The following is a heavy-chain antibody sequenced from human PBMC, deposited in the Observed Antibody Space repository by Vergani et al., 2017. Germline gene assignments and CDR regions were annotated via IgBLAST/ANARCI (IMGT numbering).Heavy chain of an antibody. CDR1: GYTFTSYG. J-gene: IGHJ6*03. CDR2: ISAYNGNT. D-gene: IGHD1-7*01. V-gene: IGHV1-18*01. CDR3: AGGHWNYFGAYYYYMDV. Sequence: QVQLVQSGAEVKKPGASVKVSCKASGYTFTSYGISWVRQAPGQGLEWMGWISAYNGNTNYAQKLQGRGTMTTDTSTSTAYMELRSLRSDDTAVYYCAGGHWNYFGAYYYYMDVWGKGTTVTVSS.